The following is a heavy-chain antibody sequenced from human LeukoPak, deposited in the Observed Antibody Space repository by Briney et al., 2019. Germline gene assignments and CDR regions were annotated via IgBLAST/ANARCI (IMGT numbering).Heavy chain of an antibody. CDR3: ARDRGRDFWSGYHLFY. V-gene: IGHV3-30*04. CDR1: GFTFSSYA. D-gene: IGHD3-3*01. J-gene: IGHJ4*02. Sequence: GGSLRLSCAASGFTFSSYAMHWVRQAPGKGLEWVAVISYDGSNKYYADSVKGRFTISRDNSKNTLYLQMNSLRAEDTAVYYCARDRGRDFWSGYHLFYWGQGTLVTVSS. CDR2: ISYDGSNK.